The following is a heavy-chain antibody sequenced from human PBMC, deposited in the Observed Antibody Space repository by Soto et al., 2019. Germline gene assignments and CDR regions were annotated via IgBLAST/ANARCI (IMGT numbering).Heavy chain of an antibody. Sequence: LSCAASGFTFSSYSLSWVRQAPGKGLEWVSGVSGSGGSTYCVDSVKGRFTFSRDNSKNTLYLQMNSLRAEDTAVYYCAKTANGWFSAFDIWGQGTMVTVSS. D-gene: IGHD6-19*01. CDR3: AKTANGWFSAFDI. J-gene: IGHJ3*02. V-gene: IGHV3-23*01. CDR1: GFTFSSYS. CDR2: VSGSGGST.